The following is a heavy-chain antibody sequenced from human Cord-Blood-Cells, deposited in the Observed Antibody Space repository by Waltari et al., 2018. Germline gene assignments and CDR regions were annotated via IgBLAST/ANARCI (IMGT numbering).Heavy chain of an antibody. CDR3: ARGPRITIFGVVTPRGFDY. J-gene: IGHJ4*02. CDR1: GGSFSGYY. D-gene: IGHD3-3*01. Sequence: QVQLQQWGAGLLKPSETLSLTCAVYGGSFSGYYWSWIRQPPGQRLEWIGEINHSGSTNYNPSLKSRVTISVDKSKNQFSLKLSSVTAADTAVYYCARGPRITIFGVVTPRGFDYWGQGTLVTVSS. CDR2: INHSGST. V-gene: IGHV4-34*01.